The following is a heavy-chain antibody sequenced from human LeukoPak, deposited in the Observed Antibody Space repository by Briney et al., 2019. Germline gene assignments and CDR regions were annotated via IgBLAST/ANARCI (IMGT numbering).Heavy chain of an antibody. CDR3: ARERLAAAGTQYYYYYYYMDV. CDR1: GGSISSYY. V-gene: IGHV4-4*07. Sequence: SETLSLTCTVSGGSISSYYWSWIRQPAGKGLEWIGRIYTSGSTNYNPSLKSRVTMSVDTSKNQFSLKLSSVTAADTAVYYCARERLAAAGTQYYYYYYYMDVWGKGTTVTVSS. J-gene: IGHJ6*03. D-gene: IGHD6-13*01. CDR2: IYTSGST.